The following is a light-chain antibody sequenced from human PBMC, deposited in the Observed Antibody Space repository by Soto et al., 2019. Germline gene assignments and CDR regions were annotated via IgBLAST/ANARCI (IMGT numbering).Light chain of an antibody. CDR1: QDISSY. V-gene: IGKV1-9*01. CDR3: QQLNTYPST. Sequence: IPLTQSPSSLSASVGDRVTITCRASQDISSYLGWYQQKPGKAPKLLIYAASTLQSGVPSRFSGSGSGTDFTLTINSLQPEDFATYFCQQLNTYPSTFGGGTKVEIK. CDR2: AAS. J-gene: IGKJ4*01.